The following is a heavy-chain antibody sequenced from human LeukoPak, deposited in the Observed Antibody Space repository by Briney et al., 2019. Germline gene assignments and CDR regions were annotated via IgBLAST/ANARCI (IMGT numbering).Heavy chain of an antibody. D-gene: IGHD2-2*02. J-gene: IGHJ4*02. CDR2: INHSRST. CDR3: ARGNYCSSTSCYTDLPGASKHRSGQNNFDY. Sequence: SETLSLTCAVYGGSFSGYYWSGIRQPPGKELEGIGEINHSRSTSYNASLKSQGTMSVVTSKNQFSLKLSSVTAADTAVYYHARGNYCSSTSCYTDLPGASKHRSGQNNFDYWGQGTLVTVSS. V-gene: IGHV4-34*01. CDR1: GGSFSGYY.